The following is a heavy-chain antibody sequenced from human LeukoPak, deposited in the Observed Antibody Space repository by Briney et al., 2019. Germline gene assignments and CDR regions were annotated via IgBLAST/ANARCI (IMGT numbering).Heavy chain of an antibody. CDR1: GYTFTGYY. J-gene: IGHJ6*03. V-gene: IGHV1-2*02. CDR2: INPNINGT. D-gene: IGHD6-13*01. Sequence: ASVKVSCKASGYTFTGYYIHWVRQAPGQGLEWMGWINPNINGTNYAQKFQGRVTITRNTSISTAYMELSSLRSEDTAVYYCARGGVHSSSWYGIDYYYYYMDVWGKGTTVTVSS. CDR3: ARGGVHSSSWYGIDYYYYYMDV.